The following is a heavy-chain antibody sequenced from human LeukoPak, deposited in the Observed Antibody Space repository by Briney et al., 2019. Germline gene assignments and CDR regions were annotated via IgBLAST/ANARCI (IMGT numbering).Heavy chain of an antibody. CDR2: INTDGSST. CDR1: GFTFSSYW. J-gene: IGHJ4*02. V-gene: IGHV3-74*01. Sequence: GGSLRLSCAASGFTFSSYWMHWVRQAPGKGLVWVSRINTDGSSTSYADSVKGRFTISRDNAKNTLYLQMNSLRAEDTAVYYCAKLTTVGDFDYWGQGTLVTVSS. D-gene: IGHD4-11*01. CDR3: AKLTTVGDFDY.